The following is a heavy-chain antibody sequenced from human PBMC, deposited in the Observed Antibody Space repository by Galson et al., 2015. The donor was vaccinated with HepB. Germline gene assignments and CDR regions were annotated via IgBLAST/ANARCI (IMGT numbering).Heavy chain of an antibody. CDR3: AKDSLSPPSSSWYFSRPSYFQH. J-gene: IGHJ1*01. Sequence: SLRLSCAASGFTFSSYGMHWIRQAPGKGLEWVAVISYDGSNKYYADSVKGRFTISRDNSKNTLYLQMNSLRAEDTAVYYCAKDSLSPPSSSWYFSRPSYFQHWGQGTLVTVSS. CDR2: ISYDGSNK. V-gene: IGHV3-30*18. D-gene: IGHD6-13*01. CDR1: GFTFSSYG.